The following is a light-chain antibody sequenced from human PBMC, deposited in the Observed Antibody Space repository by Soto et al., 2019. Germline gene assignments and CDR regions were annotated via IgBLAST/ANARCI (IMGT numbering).Light chain of an antibody. CDR3: SSYTSSSTLV. CDR2: DVN. V-gene: IGLV2-14*01. CDR1: SSDIGAYNY. Sequence: QSALTQPASVSGSPGQSITISCTGTSSDIGAYNYVSWYQHHPGKAPKLIIFDVNNRPSGVSNRFSGSKSGNTASLTISGLQAEDDADYYCSSYTSSSTLVFGGGTKVTVL. J-gene: IGLJ3*02.